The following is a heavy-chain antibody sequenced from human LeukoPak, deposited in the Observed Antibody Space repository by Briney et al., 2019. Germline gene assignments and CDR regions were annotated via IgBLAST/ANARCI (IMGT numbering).Heavy chain of an antibody. Sequence: PWETLSLTCAVSDYSIISNYYWGWIRQPPGEELEWIGSLHHSGSTDYNPSLKSRVTLPLDMSKNQFSLQLRFVTAADTAMYYCARLGYCSSTSCYPDRWGQGALVTVSS. CDR3: ARLGYCSSTSCYPDR. CDR2: LHHSGST. J-gene: IGHJ4*02. D-gene: IGHD2-2*01. CDR1: DYSIISNYY. V-gene: IGHV4-38-2*01.